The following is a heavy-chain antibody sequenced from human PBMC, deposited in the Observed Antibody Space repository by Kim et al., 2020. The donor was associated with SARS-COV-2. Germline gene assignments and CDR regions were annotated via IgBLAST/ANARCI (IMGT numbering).Heavy chain of an antibody. Sequence: SVKVSCKASGGTFSSYAISWVRQAPGQGLEWMGRIIPILGIANYAQKFQGRVTITADKSTSTAYMELSSLRSEDTAVYYCARGAVVVAATPHFDYWGQGTLVTVSS. J-gene: IGHJ4*02. CDR2: IIPILGIA. CDR1: GGTFSSYA. V-gene: IGHV1-69*04. CDR3: ARGAVVVAATPHFDY. D-gene: IGHD2-15*01.